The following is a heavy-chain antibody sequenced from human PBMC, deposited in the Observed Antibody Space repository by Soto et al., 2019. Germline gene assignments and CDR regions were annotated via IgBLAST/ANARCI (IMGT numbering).Heavy chain of an antibody. Sequence: ASVKVSCKASGGTFSSYAISWVRQAPGQGLEWMGGIIPIFGTANYAQKFQGRVTITADESTSTANMELSSLRSEDTAVYYCAIPLGYCSGGSCYSGMDVWGQGTTVTVSS. CDR3: AIPLGYCSGGSCYSGMDV. J-gene: IGHJ6*02. D-gene: IGHD2-15*01. V-gene: IGHV1-69*13. CDR1: GGTFSSYA. CDR2: IIPIFGTA.